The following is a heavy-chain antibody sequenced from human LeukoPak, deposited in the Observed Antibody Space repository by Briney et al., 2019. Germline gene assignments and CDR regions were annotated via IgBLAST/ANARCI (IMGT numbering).Heavy chain of an antibody. Sequence: HPGRPLRLSCAASGFTFSSYGMHWVRQAPGKGLEWVAVISYDGSNKYYADSVKGRFTISRDNSKNTLYLQMNSLRAEDTAVYYCARWSYYDSWGYFDYWGQGTLVTVSS. D-gene: IGHD3-22*01. J-gene: IGHJ4*02. CDR2: ISYDGSNK. V-gene: IGHV3-30*03. CDR1: GFTFSSYG. CDR3: ARWSYYDSWGYFDY.